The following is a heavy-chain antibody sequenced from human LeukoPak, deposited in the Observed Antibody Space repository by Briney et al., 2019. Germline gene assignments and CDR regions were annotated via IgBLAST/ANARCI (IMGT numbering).Heavy chain of an antibody. Sequence: ASVKVSCKASGYTFTSYAMHWVRQAPGQRLEWMGWINAGNGNTKYSQKFQGRVTITRDTSASTAYMELSSLRSEDTAVYYCARDSYQLRYFDWLLYFNWFGPWGQGTLVTVSS. CDR2: INAGNGNT. CDR1: GYTFTSYA. V-gene: IGHV1-3*01. CDR3: ARDSYQLRYFDWLLYFNWFGP. D-gene: IGHD3-9*01. J-gene: IGHJ5*02.